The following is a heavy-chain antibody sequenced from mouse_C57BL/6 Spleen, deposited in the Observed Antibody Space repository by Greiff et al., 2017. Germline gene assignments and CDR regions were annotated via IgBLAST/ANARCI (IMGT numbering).Heavy chain of an antibody. CDR3: ARSMRGDFYY. V-gene: IGHV3-6*01. J-gene: IGHJ2*01. CDR2: ISYDGSN. CDR1: GYSITSGYY. Sequence: DVQLQESGPGLVKPSQSLSLTCSVTGYSITSGYYWNWIRQFPGNKLEWRGYISYDGSNNYNPSLKNRISITRDTSKNQFFLKLNSVTTEDTATYYCARSMRGDFYYWGQGTTLTVSS.